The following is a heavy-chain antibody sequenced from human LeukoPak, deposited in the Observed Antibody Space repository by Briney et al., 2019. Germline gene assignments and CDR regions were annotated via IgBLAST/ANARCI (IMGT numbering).Heavy chain of an antibody. V-gene: IGHV1-2*02. D-gene: IGHD6-19*01. J-gene: IGHJ4*02. Sequence: ASVTVSFKASVYTLTVYYMHWVRQAPGQGREWMGWINPNSGGTNYAQKFQGRVTMTRDTSISTGYIELSRLRSDDTAVYYCATLVIAVAGGFGDYWGQGTLVTVSS. CDR2: INPNSGGT. CDR1: VYTLTVYY. CDR3: ATLVIAVAGGFGDY.